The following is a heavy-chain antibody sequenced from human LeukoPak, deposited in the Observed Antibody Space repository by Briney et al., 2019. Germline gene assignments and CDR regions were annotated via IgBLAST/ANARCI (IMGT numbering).Heavy chain of an antibody. CDR1: GFTFSSYE. CDR3: ARGDRLTTLDC. CDR2: IGNRGTTI. V-gene: IGHV3-48*03. J-gene: IGHJ4*02. Sequence: AGGSLSLSCAASGFTFSSYEMNWVRQAPGKGLEWVSHIGNRGTTIFYADSVKGRFTISRDNAKNSLSLQMNSLRAEDAAIYYCARGDRLTTLDCWGQGTLVTVS. D-gene: IGHD3-16*01.